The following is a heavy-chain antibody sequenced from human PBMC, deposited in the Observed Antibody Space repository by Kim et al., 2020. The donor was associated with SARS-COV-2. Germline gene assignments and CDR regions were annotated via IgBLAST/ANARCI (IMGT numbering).Heavy chain of an antibody. CDR3: ATVTTLLYPDY. CDR2: T. Sequence: TSYEQKFPGRVTMTRDTSTSTVYMELSSLRSEDTAVYYCATVTTLLYPDYWGQGTLVTVSS. D-gene: IGHD4-17*01. V-gene: IGHV1-46*01. J-gene: IGHJ4*02.